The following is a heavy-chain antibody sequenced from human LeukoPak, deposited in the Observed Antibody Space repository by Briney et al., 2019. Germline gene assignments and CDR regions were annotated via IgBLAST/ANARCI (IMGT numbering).Heavy chain of an antibody. D-gene: IGHD1-1*01. V-gene: IGHV3-9*01. CDR3: AKDGYGPPEIFDY. CDR1: GFTFDDYA. CDR2: ISWNSGSI. Sequence: PGGSLRLSCAASGFTFDDYAMHWVRQAPGKGLEWVSGISWNSGSIGYADPVKGRFTISRDNAKNSLYLQMNSLRAEDTALYYCAKDGYGPPEIFDYWGQGTLVTVSS. J-gene: IGHJ4*02.